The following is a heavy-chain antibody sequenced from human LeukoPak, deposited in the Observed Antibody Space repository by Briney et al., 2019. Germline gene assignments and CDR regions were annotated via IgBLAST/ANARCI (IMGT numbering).Heavy chain of an antibody. J-gene: IGHJ4*02. V-gene: IGHV4-30-4*07. CDR1: GGSISSGGYS. CDR2: IYYSGST. D-gene: IGHD3-3*01. Sequence: RPSETLSLTCTVSGGSISSGGYSWSWIWQPPGKGLEWIGYIYYSGSTYYNPSLKSRVTISVDTSKNQFSLKLSSVTAADTAVYYCARGSDFWSGFDYWGQGTLVTVSS. CDR3: ARGSDFWSGFDY.